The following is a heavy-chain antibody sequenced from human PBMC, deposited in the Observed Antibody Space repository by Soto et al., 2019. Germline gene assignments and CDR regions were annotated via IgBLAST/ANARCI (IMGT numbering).Heavy chain of an antibody. CDR1: GFPFTSYG. CDR2: MSNDGSNK. Sequence: QVQLVESGGGVAQPGRSLRLSCAASGFPFTSYGMHWVRQAPGKGLEWVAAMSNDGSNKYYVDSVKGRFTITRDNSKNTLYLQMNSLRAEDTAVYYCAKEGLSTAARQGVFDYWGQGTLVTVSS. CDR3: AKEGLSTAARQGVFDY. J-gene: IGHJ4*02. V-gene: IGHV3-30*18. D-gene: IGHD6-6*01.